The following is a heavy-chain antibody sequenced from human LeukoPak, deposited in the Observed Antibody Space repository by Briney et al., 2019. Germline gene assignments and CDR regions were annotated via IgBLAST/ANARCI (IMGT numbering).Heavy chain of an antibody. Sequence: GGSLRLSCEVSGFIAGYNYMSWVRQAPGKGLEWVSGIYCGDTYYGDSVKGRFTISRDDSKNTVFLQMNNLRVEDTAEYFCASYYCSSGICYFDHWGRGTLVTVSS. V-gene: IGHV3-53*01. D-gene: IGHD2-15*01. J-gene: IGHJ4*02. CDR2: IYCGDT. CDR1: GFIAGYNY. CDR3: ASYYCSSGICYFDH.